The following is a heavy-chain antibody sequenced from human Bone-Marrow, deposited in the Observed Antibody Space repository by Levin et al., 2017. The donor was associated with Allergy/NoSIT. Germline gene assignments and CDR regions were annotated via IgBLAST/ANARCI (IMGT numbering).Heavy chain of an antibody. Sequence: GGSLRLSCAASGFSFDDYAMHWVRQDPVKGLEWVAGISWNSYNIAYADSVKGRFTISRDNAKNSLYLQMNSLRAEDTALFYCAKDIRAAVLGANGMDVWGQGTTVTVSS. CDR2: ISWNSYNI. CDR3: AKDIRAAVLGANGMDV. CDR1: GFSFDDYA. V-gene: IGHV3-9*01. D-gene: IGHD3-16*01. J-gene: IGHJ6*02.